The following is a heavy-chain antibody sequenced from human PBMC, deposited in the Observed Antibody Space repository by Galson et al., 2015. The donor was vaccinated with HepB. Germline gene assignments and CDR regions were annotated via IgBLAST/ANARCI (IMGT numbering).Heavy chain of an antibody. V-gene: IGHV3-7*03. CDR2: IKQDGSEK. CDR3: AREGSYSPYDYVWGTYRYDALDI. D-gene: IGHD3-16*02. Sequence: SLRLSCAASGFTFRSYWMSWVRQAPGKGLEWVANIKQDGSEKYYVDSVKGRFTISRDNAKNSLYLQMNSLRAEDTAVYYCAREGSYSPYDYVWGTYRYDALDIWGQGTMVTVSS. CDR1: GFTFRSYW. J-gene: IGHJ3*02.